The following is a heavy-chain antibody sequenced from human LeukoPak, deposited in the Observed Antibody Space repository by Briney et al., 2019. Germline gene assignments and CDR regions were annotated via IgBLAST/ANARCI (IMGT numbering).Heavy chain of an antibody. CDR1: GGSISSYY. D-gene: IGHD1-26*01. Sequence: SETLSLTCTVSGGSISSYYWSWIRQPPGKGLEWIGEINHSGSTNYDPSLKSRVTISVDTSKNQFSLKLSSVTAADTAVYYCARRSRSPSGSRFDYWGQGTLVTVSS. J-gene: IGHJ4*02. CDR3: ARRSRSPSGSRFDY. CDR2: INHSGST. V-gene: IGHV4-34*01.